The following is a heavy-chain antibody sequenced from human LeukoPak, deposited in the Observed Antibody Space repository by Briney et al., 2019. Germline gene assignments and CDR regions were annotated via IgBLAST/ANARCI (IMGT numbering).Heavy chain of an antibody. CDR2: ISSIGDST. CDR3: AKFRDDYNADFDY. CDR1: GFTFSSYG. V-gene: IGHV3-64*01. D-gene: IGHD5-24*01. Sequence: GGSLRLSCAASGFTFSSYGMHWVRQAPGKGLEYVSAISSIGDSTFYANSVKGRFTISRDNSKNTLYLQMNSLRAEDTAVYYCAKFRDDYNADFDYWGQGTLVTVSS. J-gene: IGHJ4*02.